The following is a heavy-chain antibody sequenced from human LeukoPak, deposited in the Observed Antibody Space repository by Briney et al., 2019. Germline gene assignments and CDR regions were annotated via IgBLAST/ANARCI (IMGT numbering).Heavy chain of an antibody. CDR2: ISWNSGSI. CDR1: GFIFDDYG. D-gene: IGHD2-2*01. V-gene: IGHV3-9*01. CDR3: AKDGSSTGHYYYGKDV. J-gene: IGHJ6*02. Sequence: PGRSLRLSCVASGFIFDDYGMHWVRQAPGKGLEWVAGISWNSGSIGYADSVKGRFTIYRDNTKNSLYLEMNSLRAEDTALYYCAKDGSSTGHYYYGKDVWGQGTTVTVSS.